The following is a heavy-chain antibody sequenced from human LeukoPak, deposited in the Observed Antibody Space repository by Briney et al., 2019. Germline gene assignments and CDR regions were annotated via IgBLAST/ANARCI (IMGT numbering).Heavy chain of an antibody. Sequence: ASVKVSCKASGYTFTSYGISWVRQAPGQGLEWMGWISAYNGNTNYAQKLQGRVTMTTDTSTSTAYMELRSLRSDDTAVYYCARYAFWSGYYIYYYYYYMDVWGKGTTVTVPS. V-gene: IGHV1-18*01. CDR2: ISAYNGNT. D-gene: IGHD3-3*01. CDR3: ARYAFWSGYYIYYYYYYMDV. CDR1: GYTFTSYG. J-gene: IGHJ6*03.